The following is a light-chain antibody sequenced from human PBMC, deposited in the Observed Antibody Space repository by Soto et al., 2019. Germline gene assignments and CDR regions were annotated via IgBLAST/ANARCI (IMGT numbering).Light chain of an antibody. Sequence: QSVVTQEPSLTVSPGGTVTVTCASSTGAVTPNNLASWFQQKPRQAPRALISNTRGKLSWTPARFSGSVLGDKAALTLSGVQPEDEADYYCLLYSRGTWVFGGGTKLTVL. CDR2: NTR. CDR1: TGAVTPNNL. CDR3: LLYSRGTWV. V-gene: IGLV7-43*01. J-gene: IGLJ3*02.